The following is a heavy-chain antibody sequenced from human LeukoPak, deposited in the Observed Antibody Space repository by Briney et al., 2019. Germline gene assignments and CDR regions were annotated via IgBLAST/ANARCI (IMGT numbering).Heavy chain of an antibody. V-gene: IGHV4-30-4*01. J-gene: IGHJ4*02. D-gene: IGHD6-13*01. CDR1: GGSISSGDYY. CDR3: ARGAAAGGGVDY. CDR2: IYYSGST. Sequence: PSQTLSLTCTVSGGSISSGDYYWSWIRQPPGKGLEWIGYIYYSGSTYYNPSLKSRVTISVDTSKNQFSLKLSSVTAADTAVYYCARGAAAGGGVDYWGQGTLVTVSS.